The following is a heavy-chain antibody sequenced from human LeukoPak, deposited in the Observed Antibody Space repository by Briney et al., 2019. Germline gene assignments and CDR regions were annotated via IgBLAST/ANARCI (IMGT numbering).Heavy chain of an antibody. CDR1: GFTFSNYE. CDR2: ISWNSGSI. J-gene: IGHJ4*02. V-gene: IGHV3-9*01. D-gene: IGHD2-15*01. Sequence: GGSLRLSCAASGFTFSNYEMNWVRQAPGKGLEWVSGISWNSGSIGYADSVKGRFTISRDNAKNSLYLQMNSLRAEDTALYYCAKDKDGGFDYWGQGTLVTVSS. CDR3: AKDKDGGFDY.